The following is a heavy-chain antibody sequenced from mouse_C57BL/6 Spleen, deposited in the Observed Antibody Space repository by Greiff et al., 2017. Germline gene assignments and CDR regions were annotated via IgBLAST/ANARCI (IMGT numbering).Heavy chain of an antibody. D-gene: IGHD4-1*01. J-gene: IGHJ2*01. CDR1: GYTFTSYW. CDR3: ATNWAYFDY. CDR2: IDPSDSYT. V-gene: IGHV1-69*01. Sequence: VQLQQPGAELVMPGASVKLSCKASGYTFTSYWMHWVKQRPGQGLEWIGEIDPSDSYTNYNQKFKGKSTLTVDKSSSTAYMQLSSLTSEDSAVYYCATNWAYFDYWGQGTTLTVSS.